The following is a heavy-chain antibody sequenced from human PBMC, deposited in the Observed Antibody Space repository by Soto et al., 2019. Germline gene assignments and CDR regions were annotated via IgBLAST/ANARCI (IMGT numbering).Heavy chain of an antibody. V-gene: IGHV1-18*01. CDR1: GYIFSNYG. Sequence: GASVKVSCKASGYIFSNYGIIWVRQAPGQGLEWMGWISTYNANTYYAQKFQGRVTMTTDTSTSTAYMELRSLRSDDTALFYCARERDGSSGPSAESLQYWGQGTLVTVS. CDR3: ARERDGSSGPSAESLQY. D-gene: IGHD6-13*01. J-gene: IGHJ1*01. CDR2: ISTYNANT.